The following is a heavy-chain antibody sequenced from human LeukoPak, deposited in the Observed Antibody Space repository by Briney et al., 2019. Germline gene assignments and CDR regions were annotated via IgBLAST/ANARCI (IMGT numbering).Heavy chain of an antibody. D-gene: IGHD2-15*01. CDR3: AKDPDIVGTTPGGYFDY. V-gene: IGHV3-33*06. CDR1: GFTFSSYG. CDR2: IWYDGSNK. Sequence: TGGSLRLSCAASGFTFSSYGMHWVRQAPGKGLEWVAVIWYDGSNKYYADSVKGRFTISRDNSENTLYLQMNSLRAEDTAVYYCAKDPDIVGTTPGGYFDYWGQGTLVTVSS. J-gene: IGHJ4*02.